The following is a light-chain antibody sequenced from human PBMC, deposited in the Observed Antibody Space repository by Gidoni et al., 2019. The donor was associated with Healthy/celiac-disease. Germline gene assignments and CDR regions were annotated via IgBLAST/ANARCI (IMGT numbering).Light chain of an antibody. J-gene: IGLJ1*01. CDR2: DVS. V-gene: IGLV2-11*01. Sequence: QSALTQPRSVYGSPGQSVTISCTGTSSDVGGYNYVSWYQQHPGKAPKLMIYDVSKRPSGVPDRFSGSKSGNTASLTISGLQAEDEADYYCCSYAGSYTNYVFGTGTKVTVL. CDR1: SSDVGGYNY. CDR3: CSYAGSYTNYV.